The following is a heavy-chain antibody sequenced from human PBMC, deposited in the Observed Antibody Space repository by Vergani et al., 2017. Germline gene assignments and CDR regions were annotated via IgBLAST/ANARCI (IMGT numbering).Heavy chain of an antibody. CDR2: INIGGRT. Sequence: LVESGGGLVQPGGSLRLSCAASSFSVSSHYMTWVRQASGKGLEWVSTINIGGRTSYADSVKGRLTLTRDDSKNTLHLQMNSLRAEDTAVYYCARGGYYYAVDPWGQGTLVTVSS. D-gene: IGHD3-10*01. J-gene: IGHJ5*02. CDR3: ARGGYYYAVDP. V-gene: IGHV3-53*01. CDR1: SFSVSSHY.